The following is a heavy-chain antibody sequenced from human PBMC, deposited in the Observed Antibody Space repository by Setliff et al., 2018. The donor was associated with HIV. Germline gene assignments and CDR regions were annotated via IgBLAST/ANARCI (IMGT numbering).Heavy chain of an antibody. J-gene: IGHJ6*02. V-gene: IGHV1-3*01. CDR2: INAGNGDT. CDR3: ARDSGDDYSDYYYYGMDV. CDR1: GYTFTNYA. Sequence: GASEKVSCKASGYTFTNYAMHWVRQAPGQRLEWMGWINAGNGDTKYSQKFQGRVTFTWDTSASTAYMELSSLRSEDTALYYCARDSGDDYSDYYYYGMDVWGQGTTVTVSS. D-gene: IGHD4-4*01.